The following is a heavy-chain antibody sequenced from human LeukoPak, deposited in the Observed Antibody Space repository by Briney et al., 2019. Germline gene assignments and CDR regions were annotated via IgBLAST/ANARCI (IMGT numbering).Heavy chain of an antibody. J-gene: IGHJ4*02. CDR3: AKEEGALGYCSGGSCYFDY. Sequence: GGSLRLSWAASGFTFSSYSMNWVRQAPGKGLEWVSYISSSSTTIYYADSVKGRFTISRDNSRHTLYLQMSSLRAEDTAVYYCAKEEGALGYCSGGSCYFDYWGQGTLVTVSS. V-gene: IGHV3-48*01. D-gene: IGHD2-15*01. CDR2: ISSSSTTI. CDR1: GFTFSSYS.